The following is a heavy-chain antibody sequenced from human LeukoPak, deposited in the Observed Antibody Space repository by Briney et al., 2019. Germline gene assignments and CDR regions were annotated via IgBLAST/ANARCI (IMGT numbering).Heavy chain of an antibody. V-gene: IGHV3-74*01. Sequence: PGGSLRLSCAASGFSFSNYWMHWVRQAPGKGLVWVSRINSDGTNIRYADSVKGRFTISRDNAKNTLYLQMNSLRAEDTAVYYCARTHSSGWYGMGCWFDPWGQGTLVTVSS. CDR1: GFSFSNYW. D-gene: IGHD6-19*01. J-gene: IGHJ5*02. CDR2: INSDGTNI. CDR3: ARTHSSGWYGMGCWFDP.